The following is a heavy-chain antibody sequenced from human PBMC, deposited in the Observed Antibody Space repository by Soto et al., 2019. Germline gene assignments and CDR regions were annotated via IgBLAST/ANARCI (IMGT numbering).Heavy chain of an antibody. CDR2: IYYSGST. CDR1: GGSISSSSYY. CDR3: ASVTGSGYSYGYLDY. J-gene: IGHJ4*02. D-gene: IGHD5-18*01. V-gene: IGHV4-39*01. Sequence: SETLSLTCTVSGGSISSSSYYWGWIRQPPGKGLEWIGSIYYSGSTYYNPSLKSRVPISVDTSKNQFSLKLSSVTAAETAVYYCASVTGSGYSYGYLDYWGQGTLVTVSS.